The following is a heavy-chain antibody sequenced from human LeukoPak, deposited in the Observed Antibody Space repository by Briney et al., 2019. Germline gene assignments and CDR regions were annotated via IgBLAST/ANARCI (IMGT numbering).Heavy chain of an antibody. J-gene: IGHJ4*02. Sequence: WVAVISYDGSNKYYADSVKGRFTISRDNSKNTLYLQMNSLRAEDTAVYYCARGRGELLPDYWGQGTLVTVSS. CDR3: ARGRGELLPDY. V-gene: IGHV3-30-3*01. D-gene: IGHD1-26*01. CDR2: ISYDGSNK.